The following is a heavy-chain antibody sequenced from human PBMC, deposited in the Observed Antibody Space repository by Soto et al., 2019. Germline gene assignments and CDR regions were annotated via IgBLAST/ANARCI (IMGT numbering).Heavy chain of an antibody. CDR3: ARDPRPVLWFGQLLSLDY. J-gene: IGHJ4*02. V-gene: IGHV3-7*01. CDR1: GFTFSSYW. D-gene: IGHD3-10*01. Sequence: GSLRLSCAASGFTFSSYWMSWVRQAPGKGLEWVANIKQDGSEKYYVDSVKGRFTISRDNAKNSLYLQMNSLRAEDTAVYYCARDPRPVLWFGQLLSLDYWGQGTLVTVSS. CDR2: IKQDGSEK.